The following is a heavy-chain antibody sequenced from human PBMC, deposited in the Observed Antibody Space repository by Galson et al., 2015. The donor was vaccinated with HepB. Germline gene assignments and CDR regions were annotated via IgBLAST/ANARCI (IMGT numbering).Heavy chain of an antibody. CDR2: ISGSGGST. CDR3: AKDLGYSSTAG. D-gene: IGHD6-13*01. J-gene: IGHJ4*02. CDR1: GFTFSSYA. V-gene: IGHV3-23*01. Sequence: SLRLSCAASGFTFSSYAMSWVRRAPGKGLEWVSAISGSGGSTYYADSVKGRFTIPRDNSKNTLYLQMNSLRAEDTAVYYCAKDLGYSSTAGWGQGTLVTVSS.